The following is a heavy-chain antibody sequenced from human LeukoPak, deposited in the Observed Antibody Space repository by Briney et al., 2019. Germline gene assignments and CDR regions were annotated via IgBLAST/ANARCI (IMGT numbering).Heavy chain of an antibody. D-gene: IGHD4/OR15-4a*01. CDR3: ARVPRLYGGHDY. CDR1: VYTFTGYY. CDR2: INPNSGGT. J-gene: IGHJ4*02. Sequence: GSSVTVSCTASVYTFTGYYMHWVRQAPGQGLEWMGWINPNSGGTNYAQKFQGRVTMTRDTSISTAYMELSRLRSDDTAVYYCARVPRLYGGHDYWGQGTLVTVSS. V-gene: IGHV1-2*02.